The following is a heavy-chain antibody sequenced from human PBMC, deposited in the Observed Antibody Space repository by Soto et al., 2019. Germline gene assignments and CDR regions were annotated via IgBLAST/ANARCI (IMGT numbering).Heavy chain of an antibody. V-gene: IGHV1-3*05. D-gene: IGHD4-4*01. J-gene: IGHJ3*02. CDR2: INAGNGNT. CDR1: GYTFTSYA. CDR3: ARDFRLTTVKHDAFDI. Sequence: QVQLVQSGAEEKKPGASVKVSCKASGYTFTSYAMHWVRQAPGQRLEWMGWINAGNGNTKYSQKFQGRVTITRDTSASTAYMELSSLRSEDTAVYYCARDFRLTTVKHDAFDIWGQGTMVTVSS.